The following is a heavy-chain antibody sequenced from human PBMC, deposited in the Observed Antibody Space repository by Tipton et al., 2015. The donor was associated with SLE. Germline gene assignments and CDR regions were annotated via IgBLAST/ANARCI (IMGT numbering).Heavy chain of an antibody. Sequence: TLSLTCSVSGDSISSGGYYWNWIRQPAGKGLEWIGQIYISGRTNYNPSLKSRVTISVDTSKNQFSLKLSSVTAADTAVFYCARGHYDSSGYYYFTYWGQGTLVTVSS. CDR2: IYISGRT. D-gene: IGHD3-22*01. J-gene: IGHJ4*02. V-gene: IGHV4-61*09. CDR3: ARGHYDSSGYYYFTY. CDR1: GDSISSGGYY.